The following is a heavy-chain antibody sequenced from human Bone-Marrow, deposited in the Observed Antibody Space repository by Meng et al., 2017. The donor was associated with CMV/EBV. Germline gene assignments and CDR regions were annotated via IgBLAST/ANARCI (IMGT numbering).Heavy chain of an antibody. J-gene: IGHJ5*02. CDR3: ARDVGSGYYGVFNWFDP. CDR2: IRYDGSNK. V-gene: IGHV3-30*02. CDR1: GFTFSSYG. D-gene: IGHD3-22*01. Sequence: GESLKISCAASGFTFSSYGIHWVRQAPGKGLEWVAFIRYDGSNKYYADSVKGRFTISRDNSKNTLYLQMNSLRAEDTAVYYCARDVGSGYYGVFNWFDPWGQGTLVTVSS.